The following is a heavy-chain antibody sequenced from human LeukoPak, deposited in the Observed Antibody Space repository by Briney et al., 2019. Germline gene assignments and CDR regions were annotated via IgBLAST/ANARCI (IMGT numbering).Heavy chain of an antibody. CDR2: INQDGSEK. V-gene: IGHV3-7*05. CDR1: GFTFTNYW. Sequence: QTGGSLRLSCAASGFTFTNYWMSWVRQAPGKGLEWVADINQDGSEKYFVDSVKGRFTISRDNAKNSLYLQMNSLGADDTAVYYCARGGGGVDYWGQGTLVTVSS. D-gene: IGHD3-16*01. J-gene: IGHJ4*02. CDR3: ARGGGGVDY.